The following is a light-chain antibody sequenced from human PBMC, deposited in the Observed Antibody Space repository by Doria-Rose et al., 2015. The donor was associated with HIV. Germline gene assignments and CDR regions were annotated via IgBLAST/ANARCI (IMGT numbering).Light chain of an antibody. CDR3: QSYDSSLSGYV. Sequence: QTVVTQEPSVSEAPGQRVTISCTGSSSNIGAGYDVHWYQQPPGTAPKLLIYGNIHRPSVVTDRISGSKSGTSASLAITGLQAEDEADYYCQSYDSSLSGYVFGTGTKVTVL. CDR1: SSNIGAGYD. J-gene: IGLJ1*01. V-gene: IGLV1-40*01. CDR2: GNI.